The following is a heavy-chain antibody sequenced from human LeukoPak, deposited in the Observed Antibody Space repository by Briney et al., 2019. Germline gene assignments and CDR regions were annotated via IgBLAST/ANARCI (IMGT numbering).Heavy chain of an antibody. J-gene: IGHJ4*02. CDR2: IGSGSRTI. CDR3: ARHDYGANAPEY. V-gene: IGHV3-48*04. Sequence: GGSLRLSCAASGFTFSTYSMDWVRQGPGKGLEWVSYIGSGSRTIYYADSVKGRFTISRDNAKNSLYLQMNSLRAEDTAVYYCARHDYGANAPEYWGQGTLVTVSS. D-gene: IGHD4/OR15-4a*01. CDR1: GFTFSTYS.